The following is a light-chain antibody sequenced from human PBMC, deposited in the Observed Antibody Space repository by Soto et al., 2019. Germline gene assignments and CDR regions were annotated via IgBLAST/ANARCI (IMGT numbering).Light chain of an antibody. J-gene: IGKJ1*01. CDR1: QGISIY. Sequence: AIRMTQSPSSFSASTGDRVTITCRASQGISIYLAWYQQTPGEAPKPLIYDASAMPRGVPSRFSGSGSETIFTLTIASLQPDDFATYYCQQYETFSGTFGPGTKVDI. CDR3: QQYETFSGT. V-gene: IGKV1-8*01. CDR2: DAS.